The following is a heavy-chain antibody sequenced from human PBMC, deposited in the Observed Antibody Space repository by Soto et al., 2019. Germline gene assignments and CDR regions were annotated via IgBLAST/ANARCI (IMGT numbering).Heavy chain of an antibody. CDR3: ALGTISKTKKQNYYYYYYMDV. V-gene: IGHV3-23*01. CDR2: ISGSGGST. D-gene: IGHD3-10*01. CDR1: GFTFSSYA. Sequence: GESLKISCAASGFTFSSYAMSWVRQAPGKGLEWVSAISGSGGSTYYADSVKGRFTISRDNSKNTLYLQMNSLRAEDTAVYYCALGTISKTKKQNYYYYYYMDVWGKGTTVTVSS. J-gene: IGHJ6*03.